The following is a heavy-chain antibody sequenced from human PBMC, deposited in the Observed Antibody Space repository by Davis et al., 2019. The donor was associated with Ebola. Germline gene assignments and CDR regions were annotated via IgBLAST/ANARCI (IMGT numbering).Heavy chain of an antibody. Sequence: HSQTLSLTCAISGDSVSSSGAAWIWIRQSPSRGLEWLGRTYYSSKWYKDYAVSVKSRITINLDTSKNQFSLQLNSVTPEDTAVYYCARGWLRGGMDVWGEGTTVTV. CDR3: ARGWLRGGMDV. V-gene: IGHV6-1*01. CDR2: TYYSSKWYK. J-gene: IGHJ6*02. D-gene: IGHD5-18*01. CDR1: GDSVSSSGAA.